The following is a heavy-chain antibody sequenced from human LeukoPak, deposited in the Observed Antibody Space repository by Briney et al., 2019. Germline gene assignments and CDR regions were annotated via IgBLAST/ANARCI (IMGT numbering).Heavy chain of an antibody. D-gene: IGHD3-22*01. CDR3: ARTDSSGYYGDY. CDR1: GGSISSVSYY. CDR2: IYYSGSN. V-gene: IGHV4-31*03. J-gene: IGHJ4*02. Sequence: PSETLSLTCTVSGGSISSVSYYWSWIRQHPGRGLEWFGYIYYSGSNYYNPSLKSRVTISVDTSKNQFFLRLTSVTAADTAVYYCARTDSSGYYGDYWGQGTLVTVSS.